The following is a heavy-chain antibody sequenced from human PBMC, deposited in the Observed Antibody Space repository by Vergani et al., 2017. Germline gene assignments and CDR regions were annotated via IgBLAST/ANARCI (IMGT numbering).Heavy chain of an antibody. D-gene: IGHD1-1*01. J-gene: IGHJ4*02. V-gene: IGHV5-51*01. CDR2: IYPADSDT. CDR1: EYSFGNYW. CDR3: ARHTTYTDS. Sequence: EVELVQSGPEMRKPGESLKISCKGSEYSFGNYWNGWVRQMPVKGLEWMGIIYPADSDTRYSPSFQGQVTISADKSISTAFLQWDSLKASDTALYYCARHTTYTDSWGQGTLVTVS.